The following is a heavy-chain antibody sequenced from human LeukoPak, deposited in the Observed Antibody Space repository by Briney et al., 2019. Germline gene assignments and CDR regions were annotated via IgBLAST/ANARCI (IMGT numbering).Heavy chain of an antibody. J-gene: IGHJ6*02. CDR2: ISGSGSYT. CDR1: GFTFSDYY. CDR3: ARGSADSSTPFYYYYYYGMDV. Sequence: PGGSLRLSCAASGFTFSDYYMSWIRQAPGKGLEWVSYISGSGSYTNYADSVKGRFTISRDNAKNSLYLQMNSLRAEDTAVYYCARGSADSSTPFYYYYYYGMDVWGQGTTVTVSS. V-gene: IGHV3-11*06. D-gene: IGHD6-19*01.